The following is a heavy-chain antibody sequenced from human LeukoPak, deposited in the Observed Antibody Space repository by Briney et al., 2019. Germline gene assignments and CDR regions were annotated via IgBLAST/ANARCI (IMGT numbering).Heavy chain of an antibody. D-gene: IGHD6-13*01. J-gene: IGHJ6*02. CDR1: GYSFTSYW. V-gene: IGHV5-51*01. CDR3: ARWGKRQQLAAYYYYGMDV. Sequence: GESLKISCQGSGYSFTSYWIGWVRQMPGKGLEWMGIIYPGDSDTRYSPSFQGQVTISADKSISTAYLQWSSLTAADTAMYYCARWGKRQQLAAYYYYGMDVWGQGTTVTVSS. CDR2: IYPGDSDT.